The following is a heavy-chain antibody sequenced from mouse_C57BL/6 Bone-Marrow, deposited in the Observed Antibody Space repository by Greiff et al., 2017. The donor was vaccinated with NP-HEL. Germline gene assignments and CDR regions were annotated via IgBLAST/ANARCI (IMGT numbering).Heavy chain of an antibody. Sequence: ESGPGLVKPSQSLSLTCSVTGYSITSGYYWNWIRQFPGNKLEWMGYISYDGSNNYNPSLKNRISITRDTSKNQFFLKLNSVTTEDTATYYCARRGSKYFDVWGTGTTVTVSS. D-gene: IGHD1-1*01. CDR3: ARRGSKYFDV. J-gene: IGHJ1*03. CDR2: ISYDGSN. CDR1: GYSITSGYY. V-gene: IGHV3-6*01.